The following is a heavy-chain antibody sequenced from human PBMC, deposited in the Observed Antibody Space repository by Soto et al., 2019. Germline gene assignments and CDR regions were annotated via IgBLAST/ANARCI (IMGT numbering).Heavy chain of an antibody. Sequence: GGSLRLSCTTSGFTVSSSHMSWVRQAPGKGLEWVSSISSSSSYIYYADSVKGRFTISRDNAKNSLYLQMNSLRAEDTAVYYCARASRQSLLSRHYYYGTDVWGQGTTVTVS. CDR1: GFTVSSSH. CDR3: ARASRQSLLSRHYYYGTDV. J-gene: IGHJ6*02. CDR2: ISSSSSYI. D-gene: IGHD2-21*01. V-gene: IGHV3-21*01.